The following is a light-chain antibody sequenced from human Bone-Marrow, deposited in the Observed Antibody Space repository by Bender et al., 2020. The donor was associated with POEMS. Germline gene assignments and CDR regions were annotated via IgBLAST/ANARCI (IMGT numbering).Light chain of an antibody. CDR2: EVS. CDR1: SSDVGGYDL. J-gene: IGLJ2*01. V-gene: IGLV2-23*02. Sequence: QSALTQPASVSGSPGQAITISCTGTSSDVGGYDLVAWYQQRPGTAPKLMIYEVSKRPSGVSNRFSGSKSGNTASLTISGLQAEDEADYYCCSYAGSSNLEFGGGTKLTVL. CDR3: CSYAGSSNLE.